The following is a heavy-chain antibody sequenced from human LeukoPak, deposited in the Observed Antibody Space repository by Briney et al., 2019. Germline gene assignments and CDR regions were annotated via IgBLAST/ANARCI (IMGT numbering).Heavy chain of an antibody. D-gene: IGHD1-26*01. CDR2: ISSSSSYI. CDR3: AKDRWELLEFNYFDY. Sequence: GGSLRLSCAASGFTFSSYSMNWVRQAPGKGLEWVSSISSSSSYIYYADSVKGRFTISRDNSKNTLYLQMNSLRAEDTAVYYCAKDRWELLEFNYFDYWGQGTLVTVSS. CDR1: GFTFSSYS. J-gene: IGHJ4*02. V-gene: IGHV3-21*04.